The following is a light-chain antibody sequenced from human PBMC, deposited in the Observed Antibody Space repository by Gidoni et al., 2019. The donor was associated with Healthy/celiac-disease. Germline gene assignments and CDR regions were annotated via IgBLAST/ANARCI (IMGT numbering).Light chain of an antibody. J-gene: IGKJ5*01. CDR2: DAS. Sequence: EIVFTQSPATLSLSPGERATLSCRASPSVSSYLAWYQQKPGKAPRLLIYDASNRATGIPARFSGSGSGTDFTLTISRLEPEDFAVYYCQQRSNWPVTFGQGTRLEIK. CDR3: QQRSNWPVT. V-gene: IGKV3-11*01. CDR1: PSVSSY.